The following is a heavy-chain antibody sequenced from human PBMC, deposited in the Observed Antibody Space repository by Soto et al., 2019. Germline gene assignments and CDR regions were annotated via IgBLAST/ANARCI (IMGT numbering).Heavy chain of an antibody. CDR3: ARAGWSSSWYFDY. J-gene: IGHJ4*02. CDR2: IYYSGST. D-gene: IGHD6-13*01. Sequence: TLSLTCTVSGGSISSHYWSWIRQPPGKGLEWIGYIYYSGSTNYNPSLKSRVTISVDTSKNQLSLKLSSVTAADTAVYYCARAGWSSSWYFDYWGQGTLVTVSS. CDR1: GGSISSHY. V-gene: IGHV4-59*11.